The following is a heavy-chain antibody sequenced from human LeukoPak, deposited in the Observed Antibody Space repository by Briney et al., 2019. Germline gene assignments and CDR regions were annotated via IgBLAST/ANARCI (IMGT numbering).Heavy chain of an antibody. CDR1: GYTFTGYY. V-gene: IGHV1-2*02. J-gene: IGHJ4*02. Sequence: ASVKVSCKASGYTFTGYYMHWVRQAPGQGLEWMGWINPNSGGTNYAQKLQGRVTMTRDTSISTAYMELSRLRSDDTAVYYCASHYYDYIWGSYRPFDYWGQGTLVTVSS. D-gene: IGHD3-16*02. CDR2: INPNSGGT. CDR3: ASHYYDYIWGSYRPFDY.